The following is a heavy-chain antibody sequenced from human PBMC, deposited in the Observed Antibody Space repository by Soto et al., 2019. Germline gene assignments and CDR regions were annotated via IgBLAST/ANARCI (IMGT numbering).Heavy chain of an antibody. V-gene: IGHV3-30-3*01. Sequence: GGSLRLSCVASGFTFSSYAMHWVRQAPGKGLEWVAVISYDGSNKNYADSVKGRFTISRDNSKNTLYLQMNSLRAEDTAVYYCARAPLRTRDCTNGVTCAFDIWGQGTMVTVSS. D-gene: IGHD2-8*01. CDR2: ISYDGSNK. CDR3: ARAPLRTRDCTNGVTCAFDI. CDR1: GFTFSSYA. J-gene: IGHJ3*02.